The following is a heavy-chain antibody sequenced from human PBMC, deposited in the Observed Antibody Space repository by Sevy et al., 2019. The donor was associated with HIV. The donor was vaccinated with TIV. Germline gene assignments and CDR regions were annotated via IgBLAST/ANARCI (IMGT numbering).Heavy chain of an antibody. CDR3: AGGGGSGWKHFDY. Sequence: GGSLRLSCAASGFTFSSYGMHWVRQAPGKGLEWVAVIWYDGSNKYYADSVKGRFTISRDNSKNTLYLQMNSLRAEDTAVCYCAGGGGSGWKHFDYWGQGTLVTVSS. D-gene: IGHD6-19*01. V-gene: IGHV3-33*01. CDR1: GFTFSSYG. CDR2: IWYDGSNK. J-gene: IGHJ4*02.